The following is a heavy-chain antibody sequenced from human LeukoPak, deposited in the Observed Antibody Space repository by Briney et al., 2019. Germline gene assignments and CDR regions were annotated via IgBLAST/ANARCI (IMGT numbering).Heavy chain of an antibody. J-gene: IGHJ4*02. D-gene: IGHD3-16*02. CDR1: GFTFSSYT. CDR2: ISSSSSYI. V-gene: IGHV3-21*01. Sequence: GGSLRLSCAASGFTFSSYTMNWVRQAPGKGLEWVSSISSSSSYIYYADSVKGRFTISRDNAKNSLYLLMNSLRAEDTAVYYCARDRNYDYIWGSYRPDYFDYWGQGTLVTVSS. CDR3: ARDRNYDYIWGSYRPDYFDY.